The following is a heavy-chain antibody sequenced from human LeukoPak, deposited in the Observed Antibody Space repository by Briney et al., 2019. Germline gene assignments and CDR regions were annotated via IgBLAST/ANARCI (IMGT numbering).Heavy chain of an antibody. V-gene: IGHV3-23*01. D-gene: IGHD6-19*01. J-gene: IGHJ4*02. CDR1: RFIFSTYS. CDR3: AKDAAAVTGRRAGFDY. Sequence: PGGSLRLSCAASRFIFSTYSMSWVLQAPGKGPEWVSSISDGGTNTYYADSVKGRFTISRDNSKNTLSLQMNNLRDEDTAVYYCAKDAAAVTGRRAGFDYWGQGTLVTVSS. CDR2: ISDGGTNT.